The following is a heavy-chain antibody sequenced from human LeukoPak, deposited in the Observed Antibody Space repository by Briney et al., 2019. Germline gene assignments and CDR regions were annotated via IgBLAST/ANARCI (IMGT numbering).Heavy chain of an antibody. J-gene: IGHJ4*02. CDR2: MNPNSGNT. Sequence: GASVKVSCKASGYTFTSYDINWVRQATGQGLEWMGWMNPNSGNTGYAQKFQGRVTITTDEPTSTAYMELSSLRSEDTAVYYCASSIRGVHEYSYGGYFDYWGQGTLVTVSS. D-gene: IGHD5-18*01. CDR1: GYTFTSYD. CDR3: ASSIRGVHEYSYGGYFDY. V-gene: IGHV1-8*03.